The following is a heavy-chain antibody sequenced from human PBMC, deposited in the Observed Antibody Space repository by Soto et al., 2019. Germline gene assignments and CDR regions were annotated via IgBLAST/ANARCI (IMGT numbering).Heavy chain of an antibody. CDR2: IWYDGSNK. J-gene: IGHJ6*02. CDR1: GFTFSSYG. CDR3: AKGWIQLWSRSYSSSWYSGYGMDV. D-gene: IGHD6-13*01. V-gene: IGHV3-33*06. Sequence: PGGSLRLSCAASGFTFSSYGMHWVRQAPGKGLEWVAVIWYDGSNKYYADSVKGRFTISRDNSKNTLYLQMNSLRAEDTAVYYCAKGWIQLWSRSYSSSWYSGYGMDVWGQGXTVTVSS.